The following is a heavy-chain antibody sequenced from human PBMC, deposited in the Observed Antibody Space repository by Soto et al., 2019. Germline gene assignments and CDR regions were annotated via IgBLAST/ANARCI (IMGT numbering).Heavy chain of an antibody. CDR2: ISAYNGNT. CDR3: ARDAGGSTRVFDY. V-gene: IGHV1-18*01. Sequence: SVKVSCKAPGYSFTTYGIRWVRQAPGQGLAWMGWISAYNGNTNYAQKLQGRVTMTTDTSTGTAYMELRSLRSDDTAVYYCARDAGGSTRVFDYWGQGTLVTVSS. D-gene: IGHD3-16*01. J-gene: IGHJ4*02. CDR1: GYSFTTYG.